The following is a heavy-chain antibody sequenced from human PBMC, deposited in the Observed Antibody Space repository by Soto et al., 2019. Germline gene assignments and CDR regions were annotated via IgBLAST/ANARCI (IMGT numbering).Heavy chain of an antibody. CDR1: GYSVSSSDYY. CDR3: APLSVSLSGPYGIHV. D-gene: IGHD2-15*01. J-gene: IGHJ6*02. V-gene: IGHV4-39*01. Sequence: SETLSLTCSVSGYSVSSSDYYWAWIRQPPGKGLEWIGGMLYSGLTYYNPSLKSRVTLSVDTSKNQFSVRLNSVTASDTALYYCAPLSVSLSGPYGIHVWGQGTTVTVSS. CDR2: MLYSGLT.